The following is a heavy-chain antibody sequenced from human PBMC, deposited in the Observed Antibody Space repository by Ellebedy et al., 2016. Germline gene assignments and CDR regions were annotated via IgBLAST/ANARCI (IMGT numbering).Heavy chain of an antibody. CDR1: GFTFSSYW. CDR3: ARASYVPV. CDR2: IKQDGSEK. Sequence: GESLKISCAASGFTFSSYWMNWVRQAPGKGLEWVANIKQDGSEKYYVGSVKGRFTISRDNAKNSLYLQMNSLRAEDTAVYYCARASYVPVWGQGTLVTVSS. J-gene: IGHJ4*02. V-gene: IGHV3-7*01. D-gene: IGHD2-2*01.